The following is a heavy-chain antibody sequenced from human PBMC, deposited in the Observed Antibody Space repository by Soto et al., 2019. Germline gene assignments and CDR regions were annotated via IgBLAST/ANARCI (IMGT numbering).Heavy chain of an antibody. CDR2: IIPIFGTA. CDR1: GGTFSRHA. CDR3: ARRYSSSPKHAFDI. D-gene: IGHD6-6*01. J-gene: IGHJ3*02. V-gene: IGHV1-69*01. Sequence: QVQLVQSGAEVRKPGSSVKVSCKASGGTFSRHAISWVRQAPGQGLEWMGGIIPIFGTANHAQKFQGRVTITADESTSTAYMELSSLRSEDTAVYYCARRYSSSPKHAFDIWGQGTMVTVSS.